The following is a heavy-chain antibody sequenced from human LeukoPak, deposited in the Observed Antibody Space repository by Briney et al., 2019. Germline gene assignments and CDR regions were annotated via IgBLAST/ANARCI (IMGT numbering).Heavy chain of an antibody. J-gene: IGHJ4*02. D-gene: IGHD3-10*02. CDR2: ISVYSGNT. V-gene: IGHV1-18*01. CDR1: GYTFSNYG. CDR3: ARDQFEGVVRGVSPSDY. Sequence: ASVKVSCKASGYTFSNYGLTWVRQAPGQGLEWMGWISVYSGNTNYAQKLQGRVTMTTDTSTSTAYMELRSLRSDDTAVYYCARDQFEGVVRGVSPSDYWGQGTLVTVSS.